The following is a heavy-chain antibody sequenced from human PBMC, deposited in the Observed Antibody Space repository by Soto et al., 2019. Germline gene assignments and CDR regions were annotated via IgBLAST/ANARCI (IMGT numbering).Heavy chain of an antibody. D-gene: IGHD3-3*01. Sequence: PGGSLRLSCAASGFTFSSYAMSWVRQAPGKGLEWVSAISGSGGSTYYADSVKGRFTISRDNSKNTLYLQMNSLRAEDTAVYYCAKDRGGIFGVVIGMDVWGQVTTFTVSS. V-gene: IGHV3-23*01. CDR2: ISGSGGST. J-gene: IGHJ6*02. CDR1: GFTFSSYA. CDR3: AKDRGGIFGVVIGMDV.